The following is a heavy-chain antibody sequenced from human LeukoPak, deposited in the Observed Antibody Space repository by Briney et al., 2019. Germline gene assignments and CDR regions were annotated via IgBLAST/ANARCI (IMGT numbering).Heavy chain of an antibody. J-gene: IGHJ4*02. Sequence: GGSLRLSCAASGFTFSSYAMHWFRQAPGKGLEWVAVISYDGSNKYYADSVKGRFTIFRDNSKNTLYLQMNSLRAEDTAVYYCARDVQLGFFDYWGQGTLVTVSS. D-gene: IGHD1-1*01. V-gene: IGHV3-30-3*01. CDR1: GFTFSSYA. CDR2: ISYDGSNK. CDR3: ARDVQLGFFDY.